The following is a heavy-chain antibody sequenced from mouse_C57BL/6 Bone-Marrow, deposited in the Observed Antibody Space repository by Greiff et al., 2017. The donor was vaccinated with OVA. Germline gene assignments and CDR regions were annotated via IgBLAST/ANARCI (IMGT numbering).Heavy chain of an antibody. CDR2: IDPANGNT. V-gene: IGHV14-3*01. D-gene: IGHD1-1*02. CDR3: AISGRGVAKIYYFDY. CDR1: GFNIKNTY. Sequence: EVQLQQSVAELVRPGASVKLSCTASGFNIKNTYMHWVKQRPEQGLEWIGRIDPANGNTKYAPKFQGTAPLTADTSSNTAYLQLSSLTSEDTAIYICAISGRGVAKIYYFDYGGQGTTLTVSS. J-gene: IGHJ2*01.